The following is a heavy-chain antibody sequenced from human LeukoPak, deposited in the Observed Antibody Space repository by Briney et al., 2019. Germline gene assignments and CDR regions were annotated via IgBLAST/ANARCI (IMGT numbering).Heavy chain of an antibody. V-gene: IGHV3-49*04. Sequence: GGSLRLSCTVSGFTFGGYGMSWVRQAPGKGLEWVGLIRSKAHSGTTEYAASVRGSFIIVGADSNSIALKQMNGPDTEDTAVYYCSRYCSGGNCYSDPDYWSQGTLVTVSS. CDR1: GFTFGGYG. D-gene: IGHD2-15*01. CDR2: IRSKAHSGTT. CDR3: SRYCSGGNCYSDPDY. J-gene: IGHJ4*02.